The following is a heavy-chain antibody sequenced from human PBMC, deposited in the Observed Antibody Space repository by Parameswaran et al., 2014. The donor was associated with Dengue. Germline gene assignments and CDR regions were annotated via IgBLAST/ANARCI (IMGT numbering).Heavy chain of an antibody. CDR2: IIPIFGTA. J-gene: IGHJ3*02. CDR3: ASEHCSGGSCYGFGGDAFDI. D-gene: IGHD2-15*01. V-gene: IGHV1-69*01. Sequence: WVRQAPGQGLEWMGGIIPIFGTANYAQKFQGRVTITADESTSTAYMELSSLRSEDTAVYYCASEHCSGGSCYGFGGDAFDIWGQGTMVTVSS.